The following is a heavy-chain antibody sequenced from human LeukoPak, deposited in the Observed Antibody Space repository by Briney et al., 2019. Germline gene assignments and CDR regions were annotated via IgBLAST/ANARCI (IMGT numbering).Heavy chain of an antibody. CDR1: GFTFSSYS. D-gene: IGHD3-10*01. J-gene: IGHJ4*02. Sequence: GGSLRLSCAASGFTFSSYSMNWVRQAPGKGLEWVALISYDGSNKYYADSVRGRFTISRDNSKNTLYLQVNSLRAEDTAVYYCARASTTVGVSINYWGQGTLVTVSS. V-gene: IGHV3-30*03. CDR2: ISYDGSNK. CDR3: ARASTTVGVSINY.